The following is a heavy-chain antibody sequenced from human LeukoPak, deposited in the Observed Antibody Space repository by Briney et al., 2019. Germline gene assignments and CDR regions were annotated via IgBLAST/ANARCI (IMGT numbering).Heavy chain of an antibody. D-gene: IGHD1-14*01. CDR3: AKHERYGPFDP. J-gene: IGHJ5*02. V-gene: IGHV6-1*01. Sequence: SQTLSLTCAISGDSVSSNSAAWNWIRHSPSRGLEGLGRTYYRSKWYNDYAVSVKSRITINPDTSKNQFSLQLNSVTPEDTAVYYCAKHERYGPFDPWGQGTLVTVSS. CDR1: GDSVSSNSAA. CDR2: TYYRSKWYN.